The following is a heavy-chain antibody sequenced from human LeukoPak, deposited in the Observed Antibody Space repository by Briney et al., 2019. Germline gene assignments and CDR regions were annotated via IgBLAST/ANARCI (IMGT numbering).Heavy chain of an antibody. V-gene: IGHV1-69*13. CDR2: IIPIFGTA. J-gene: IGHJ4*02. Sequence: ASVTVSCKASGGTFSSYAISWVRQAPGQGLEWMGGIIPIFGTANYAQKFQGRVTITADESTSTAYMELSSLRSEDTAVYYCAREYVVVTAHYFDYWGQGTLVTVSS. D-gene: IGHD2-21*02. CDR1: GGTFSSYA. CDR3: AREYVVVTAHYFDY.